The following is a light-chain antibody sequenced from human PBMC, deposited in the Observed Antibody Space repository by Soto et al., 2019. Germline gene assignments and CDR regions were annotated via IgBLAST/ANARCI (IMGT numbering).Light chain of an antibody. CDR1: SSDVGSYNL. CDR2: EGS. CDR3: CSYAGSSTFYV. Sequence: QSALTQPASVSGSAGQSITISCTGTSSDVGSYNLVSWYQQHPGKAPKLMIYEGSKRPSGVSNRFSGSKSGNTASLTISGLQAEDEADYYCCSYAGSSTFYVFGTGTKLTV. J-gene: IGLJ1*01. V-gene: IGLV2-23*01.